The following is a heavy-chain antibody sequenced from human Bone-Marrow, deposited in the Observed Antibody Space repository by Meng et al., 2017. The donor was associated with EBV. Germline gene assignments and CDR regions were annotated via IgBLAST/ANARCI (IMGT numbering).Heavy chain of an antibody. CDR1: GFTFRNYG. CDR2: IPSNGGNI. V-gene: IGHV3-30*18. CDR3: AKDLSGRFDP. J-gene: IGHJ5*02. Sequence: GGSGGGVVQPGGSLGPPFAASGFTFRNYGIHGVRQAPGKGPEWVAIIPSNGGNIYYADSVKGRFTISRDDSKNTLYLQMNSLRPEDTAVYFCAKDLSGRFDPWGQGTLVTVSS. D-gene: IGHD1-14*01.